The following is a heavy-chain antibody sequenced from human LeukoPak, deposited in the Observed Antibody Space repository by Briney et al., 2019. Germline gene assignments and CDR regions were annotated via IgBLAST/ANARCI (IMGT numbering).Heavy chain of an antibody. J-gene: IGHJ6*04. D-gene: IGHD3-3*01. CDR1: GFTFSSYG. CDR3: AGIPVFGVVLHQEPV. Sequence: TGGSLRLSCAASGFTFSSYGMHWVRQAPGKGLEWVAVISYDGSNKYYAASVKGRFTISRDNSKNTLYLQMSSLKSEDTAVYFCAGIPVFGVVLHQEPVWGKGTTVTVSS. CDR2: ISYDGSNK. V-gene: IGHV3-30*03.